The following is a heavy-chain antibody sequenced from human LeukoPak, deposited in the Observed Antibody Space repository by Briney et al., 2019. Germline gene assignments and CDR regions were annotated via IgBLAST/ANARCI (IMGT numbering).Heavy chain of an antibody. CDR3: AREYYDSSPWG. Sequence: SPGGSLRLSCAASGFSVSTKYMTWVRQAPGKGLEWVSSISSSSDYIYYADSVKGRFTISRDNAKNSLYLQMDSLRGEDTAVYYCAREYYDSSPWGRGQGTLVTVSS. D-gene: IGHD3-22*01. CDR2: ISSSSDYI. J-gene: IGHJ4*02. CDR1: GFSVSTKY. V-gene: IGHV3-21*01.